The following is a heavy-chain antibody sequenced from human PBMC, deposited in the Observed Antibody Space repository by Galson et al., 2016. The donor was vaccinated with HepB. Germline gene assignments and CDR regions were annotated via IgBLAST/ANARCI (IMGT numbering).Heavy chain of an antibody. CDR3: AKDTPLSPGAFDY. Sequence: SLRLSCAASGFTFGDYTMHWVRQTPEKGLEWVSLITWYGGDTYYVDSVKGRFTISRDNSKNSLYLQMNSLRTEDTALYYCAKDTPLSPGAFDYWGQGTLVTVSS. V-gene: IGHV3-43*01. CDR1: GFTFGDYT. CDR2: ITWYGGDT. D-gene: IGHD3-16*01. J-gene: IGHJ4*02.